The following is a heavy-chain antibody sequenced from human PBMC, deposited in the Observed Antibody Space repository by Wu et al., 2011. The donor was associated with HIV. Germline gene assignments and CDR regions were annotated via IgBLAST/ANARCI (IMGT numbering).Heavy chain of an antibody. CDR1: GGTFSSYA. V-gene: IGHV1-69*14. CDR2: IIPIFGTT. J-gene: IGHJ6*03. CDR3: ARETNIVARRMDYFYYMDV. Sequence: QVQLVQSGAEVKKPGSSVKVSCKASGGTFSSYAISWVRQAPGQGLEWMGGIIPIFGTTNYAQKFQGRVTITADKSTSTAFMELSSLRSDDTAVYYCARETNIVARRMDYFYYMDVWAKGPRHRLL. D-gene: IGHD6-6*01.